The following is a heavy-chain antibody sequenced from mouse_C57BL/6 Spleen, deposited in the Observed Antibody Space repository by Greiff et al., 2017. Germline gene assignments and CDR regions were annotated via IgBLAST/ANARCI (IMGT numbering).Heavy chain of an antibody. D-gene: IGHD2-5*01. CDR2: IDPSDSDT. Sequence: QVQLQQPGAELVLPGASVKLSCKASGYTFTSYWMHWVKQRPGQGLAWIGEIDPSDSDTNYNQKFKGKSTLTVDKSSSTAYMQLSSMTSEDSAVYYCARRYSNYGDFDYWGQGTTLTVSS. J-gene: IGHJ2*01. CDR3: ARRYSNYGDFDY. CDR1: GYTFTSYW. V-gene: IGHV1-69*01.